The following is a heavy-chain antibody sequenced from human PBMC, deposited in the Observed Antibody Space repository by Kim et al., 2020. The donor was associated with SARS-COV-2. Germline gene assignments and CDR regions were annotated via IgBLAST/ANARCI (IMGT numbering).Heavy chain of an antibody. J-gene: IGHJ4*02. CDR2: IYASGST. V-gene: IGHV4-61*02. CDR3: AREGYSSSSL. Sequence: SETLSLTCTVSGGSISSGSYYWSWIRQPAGKGLEWIGRIYASGSTNYNPSLKSRVTISVDTSKNQFSLKLSSVTAADTAVYYCAREGYSSSSLWGQGTLVTVSS. CDR1: GGSISSGSYY. D-gene: IGHD6-13*01.